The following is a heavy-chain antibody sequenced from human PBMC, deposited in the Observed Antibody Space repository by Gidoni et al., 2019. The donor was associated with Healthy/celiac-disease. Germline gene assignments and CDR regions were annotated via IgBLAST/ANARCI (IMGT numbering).Heavy chain of an antibody. CDR1: GFSLSTSGMC. V-gene: IGHV2-70*01. CDR2: IDWDDDK. Sequence: QVTLRESGPALVQPTQTLTLTCTFSGFSLSTSGMCVSWIRQPPGKALEWLALIDWDDDKYYSTSLKTRLNITKDTSKNQVVLTMNNMDTVDTATYYCERITTEDWYFDLWGRGTLVTVSS. D-gene: IGHD4-17*01. CDR3: ERITTEDWYFDL. J-gene: IGHJ2*01.